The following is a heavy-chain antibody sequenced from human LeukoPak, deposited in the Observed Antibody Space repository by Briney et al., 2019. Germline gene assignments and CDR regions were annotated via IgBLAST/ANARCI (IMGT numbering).Heavy chain of an antibody. D-gene: IGHD3-22*01. Sequence: SETLSLTCTVSGGSISSGDYYWSWIRQPPGKGLEWIGYIYYSGSTYYNPSLKSRVTISVDTSKNQFSLKLSSVTAADTAVYYCARGGAYYYDNSGDAFDFWGQGTMVTVSS. J-gene: IGHJ3*01. V-gene: IGHV4-30-4*08. CDR2: IYYSGST. CDR3: ARGGAYYYDNSGDAFDF. CDR1: GGSISSGDYY.